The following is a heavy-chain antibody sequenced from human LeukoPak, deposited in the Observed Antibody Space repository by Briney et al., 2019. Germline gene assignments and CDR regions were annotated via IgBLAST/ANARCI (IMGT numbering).Heavy chain of an antibody. CDR2: IHPGDSDT. CDR1: GYSFTSYW. D-gene: IGHD2-2*01. V-gene: IGHV5-51*01. Sequence: GESLKISCKGSGYSFTSYWIGWVRQMPGKGLEWMGIIHPGDSDTRYSPSFQGQVTISADKSISTAYLQWSSLKASDTAMYYCARQRCSSTSCYSGGDWFDPWGQGTLVTVSS. CDR3: ARQRCSSTSCYSGGDWFDP. J-gene: IGHJ5*02.